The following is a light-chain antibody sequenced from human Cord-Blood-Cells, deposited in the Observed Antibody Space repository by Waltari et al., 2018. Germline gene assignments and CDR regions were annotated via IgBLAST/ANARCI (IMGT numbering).Light chain of an antibody. V-gene: IGLV2-14*01. Sequence: QSALTQPASVSGSPGQSITISCTGTSSDVGGYNYVSWYQQHPGKAPKLMIYDVSNRPSGVSNRCSGSKSGNTASLTISGLQAEDEADYYCSSYTSSSTYVFGTGTKGTVL. CDR1: SSDVGGYNY. J-gene: IGLJ1*01. CDR3: SSYTSSSTYV. CDR2: DVS.